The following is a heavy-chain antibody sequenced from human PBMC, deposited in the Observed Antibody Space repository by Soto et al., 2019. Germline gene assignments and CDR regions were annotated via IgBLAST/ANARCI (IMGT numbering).Heavy chain of an antibody. CDR2: IYYSGST. CDR1: GGSISSYY. Sequence: SETLSLTCTVSGGSISSYYWSWIRQTPGKGLEWIGYIYYSGSTNYNPSLKSRVTISVDTSKNQFSLKLSSVTAADSAVYYCARDRSGGWYRDFDYWGQGTLVTVSS. J-gene: IGHJ4*02. D-gene: IGHD6-19*01. V-gene: IGHV4-59*01. CDR3: ARDRSGGWYRDFDY.